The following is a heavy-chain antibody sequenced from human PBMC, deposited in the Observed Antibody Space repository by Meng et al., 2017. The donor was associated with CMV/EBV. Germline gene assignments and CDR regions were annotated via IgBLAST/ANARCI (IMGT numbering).Heavy chain of an antibody. CDR2: ISGSGGST. J-gene: IGHJ6*02. Sequence: GGSLRLSCAASGFTFSSYSMSWVRQAPGKGLEWVSAISGSGGSTYYADSVKGRFTISRDNSKNTLYLQMNSLRAEDTAVYYCAKEGGPKRWLQRLYYYYGMDVWGQGTTVTVSS. CDR1: GFTFSSYS. D-gene: IGHD5-24*01. V-gene: IGHV3-23*01. CDR3: AKEGGPKRWLQRLYYYYGMDV.